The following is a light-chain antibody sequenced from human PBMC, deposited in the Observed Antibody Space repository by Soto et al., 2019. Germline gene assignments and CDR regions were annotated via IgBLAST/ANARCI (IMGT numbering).Light chain of an antibody. J-gene: IGLJ1*01. Sequence: QSVVTQPASVSGSPGQSITISCTGTSSDVGDYNYVSWYQHHPGKAPKLIIYEVRNRPSGVPNRFSGAKSGNTASLTISGLQAEEEADYYCSSYRTGSAFYVFGSGTKVTVL. CDR1: SSDVGDYNY. CDR2: EVR. V-gene: IGLV2-14*01. CDR3: SSYRTGSAFYV.